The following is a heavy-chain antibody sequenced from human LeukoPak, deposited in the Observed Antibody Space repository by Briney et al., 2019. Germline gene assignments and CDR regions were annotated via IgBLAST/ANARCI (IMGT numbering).Heavy chain of an antibody. V-gene: IGHV3-23*01. CDR2: ISGSGGST. Sequence: HPGGSLRLSCAASGYNFDAHGMSWVRQAPGKGLEWVSAISGSGGSTYYADSVKGRFTISKDNSKNTLYLQMNSLRAEDTAVYYCAKDYCDSSGYQLSGYFDYWGQGTLVTVSS. D-gene: IGHD3-22*01. CDR1: GYNFDAHG. J-gene: IGHJ4*02. CDR3: AKDYCDSSGYQLSGYFDY.